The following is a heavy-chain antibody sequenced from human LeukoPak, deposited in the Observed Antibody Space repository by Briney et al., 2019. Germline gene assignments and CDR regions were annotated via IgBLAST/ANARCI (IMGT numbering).Heavy chain of an antibody. J-gene: IGHJ4*02. CDR3: AKDYYNILTGYYKGHYFDY. CDR2: IRYDGRNK. V-gene: IGHV3-30*02. D-gene: IGHD3-9*01. Sequence: GGSLRLSCAASGFTFSSYGMHWVRQAPGKGLEWVAFIRYDGRNKYYADPVKGRFAISRDNSKNTLYLQMNSLRAEDTAVYYCAKDYYNILTGYYKGHYFDYWGQGTLVTVSS. CDR1: GFTFSSYG.